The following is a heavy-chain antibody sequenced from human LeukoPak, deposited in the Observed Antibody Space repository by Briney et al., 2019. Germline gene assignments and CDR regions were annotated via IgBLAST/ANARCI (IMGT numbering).Heavy chain of an antibody. CDR1: GFTFYTYA. CDR2: ISRNGDNT. CDR3: AEGGPVAGTTGGFDY. D-gene: IGHD6-19*01. J-gene: IGHJ4*02. V-gene: IGHV3-23*01. Sequence: GGSLRLSCAASGFTFYTYAMSWVRQAPGKGLEWVSSISRNGDNTYYAYSVKGRFTISRDNSKNTLYLQMNSLRGEDTAVYYCAEGGPVAGTTGGFDYWGQGTLVTVSS.